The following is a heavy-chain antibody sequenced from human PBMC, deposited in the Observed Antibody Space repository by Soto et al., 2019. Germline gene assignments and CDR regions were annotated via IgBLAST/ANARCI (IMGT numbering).Heavy chain of an antibody. CDR3: ARVFRDYYDPSGTDAFDI. Sequence: GGSLKISCKGSGYSFTSYWISWVRQMPGKGLEWMGRIDPSDSYTNYSPSFQGHVTISADKSISTAYLQWSSLKASDTAMYYCARVFRDYYDPSGTDAFDIWGQGTKVTVSS. D-gene: IGHD3-22*01. J-gene: IGHJ3*02. V-gene: IGHV5-10-1*01. CDR2: IDPSDSYT. CDR1: GYSFTSYW.